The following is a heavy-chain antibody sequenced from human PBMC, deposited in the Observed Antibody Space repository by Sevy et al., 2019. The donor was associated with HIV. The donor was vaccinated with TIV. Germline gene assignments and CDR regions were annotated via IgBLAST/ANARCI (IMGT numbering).Heavy chain of an antibody. V-gene: IGHV3-74*01. Sequence: GGSLRLSCAASGFTFSSYWMHWVRQAPGKGLVWVSRINSDGSSTSYADSVKGRFTISRDNAKNTLYLLMNSLRAEDTAVYYCARVGGSGYDDAFDIWGQGTMVTVSS. CDR1: GFTFSSYW. D-gene: IGHD5-12*01. CDR3: ARVGGSGYDDAFDI. J-gene: IGHJ3*02. CDR2: INSDGSST.